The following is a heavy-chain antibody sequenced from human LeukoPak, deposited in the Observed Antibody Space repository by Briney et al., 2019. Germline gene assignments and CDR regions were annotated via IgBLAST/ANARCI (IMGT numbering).Heavy chain of an antibody. J-gene: IGHJ6*03. CDR3: ARLTKNDSGSFRFGKKKRGYMDV. CDR2: IYYSGST. D-gene: IGHD3-10*01. CDR1: GGSISSSSYY. V-gene: IGHV4-39*07. Sequence: SETLSLTCTVSGGSISSSSYYWGWIRQPPGTGLEWIGSIYYSGSTNYNPSLKSRVTISVDTSKNQFSLKLSSVTAADTAVYYCARLTKNDSGSFRFGKKKRGYMDVWGKGTTVTISS.